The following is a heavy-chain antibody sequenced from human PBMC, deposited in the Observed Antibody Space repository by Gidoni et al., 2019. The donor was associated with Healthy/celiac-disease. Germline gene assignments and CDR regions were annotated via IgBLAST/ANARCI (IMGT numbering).Heavy chain of an antibody. V-gene: IGHV3-7*01. CDR3: ARDYYYDSSPHDY. CDR1: GFTFSSYW. CDR2: IKQDGSEK. J-gene: IGHJ4*02. D-gene: IGHD3-22*01. Sequence: EVQLVESGGGLVQPGGSLRLSCAASGFTFSSYWMSWVRQAPGKGLEWVANIKQDGSEKYYVDSVKGRFTISRDNAKNSLYLQMNSLRAEDTAVYYCARDYYYDSSPHDYWGQGTLVTVSS.